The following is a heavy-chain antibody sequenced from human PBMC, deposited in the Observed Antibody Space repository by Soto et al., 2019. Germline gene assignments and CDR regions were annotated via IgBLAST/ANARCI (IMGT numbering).Heavy chain of an antibody. D-gene: IGHD1-1*01. J-gene: IGHJ6*02. V-gene: IGHV5-10-1*01. CDR2: IDPSDSYT. Sequence: PGESLKISCNGSGYIFTSYWISWVRQMPGKGLEWMGRIDPSDSYTNYSPSFQGHVTISADKSISTAYLQWSSLKASDTAMYYCARPGNNYYYYGMDVWGQGTTVTVSS. CDR1: GYIFTSYW. CDR3: ARPGNNYYYYGMDV.